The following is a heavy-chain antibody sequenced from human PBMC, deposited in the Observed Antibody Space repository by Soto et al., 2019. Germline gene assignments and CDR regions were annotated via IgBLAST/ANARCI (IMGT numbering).Heavy chain of an antibody. Sequence: VQLVESGGTLVQPGGSLRLSCSAPGFTFNTFAMHWVRQTPGKGLEFVSAISSNGGNTYYADSVKGRFAISRDNSKNTLYLQMYSLRPEDTALYYCVKEGYMRSDWYGQFDCWGQGTLVTVSS. CDR2: ISSNGGNT. D-gene: IGHD6-19*01. V-gene: IGHV3-64D*06. CDR3: VKEGYMRSDWYGQFDC. J-gene: IGHJ4*02. CDR1: GFTFNTFA.